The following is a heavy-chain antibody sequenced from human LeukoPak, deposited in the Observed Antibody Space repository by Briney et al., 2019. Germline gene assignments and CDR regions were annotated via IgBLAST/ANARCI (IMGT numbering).Heavy chain of an antibody. Sequence: GGSLRLSCAASGFTFTSYWMHWVRQAPGKGLVWVSRINSDGSTTSYAASVKGRFTISRDNAKNTLYLQMNSLRAEDTAVYYCARTPIVVGNWYFDLWGRGTLVTVPS. V-gene: IGHV3-74*01. J-gene: IGHJ2*01. CDR1: GFTFTSYW. D-gene: IGHD2-15*01. CDR3: ARTPIVVGNWYFDL. CDR2: INSDGSTT.